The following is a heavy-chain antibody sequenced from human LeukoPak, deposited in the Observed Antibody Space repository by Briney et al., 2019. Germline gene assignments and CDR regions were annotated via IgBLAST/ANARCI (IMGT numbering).Heavy chain of an antibody. V-gene: IGHV3-23*01. J-gene: IGHJ4*02. D-gene: IGHD2-15*01. CDR3: AKAPVTTCSGAYCYPFDY. Sequence: GGSLRLSCAASGFTFSSYAMNWVRQAPGKGLEWVSIISGSGDNTYYTDSVKGRFTISRDNSKNTLFLQMNSLRAEDTAVYYCAKAPVTTCSGAYCYPFDYWSQGTLVTVSS. CDR1: GFTFSSYA. CDR2: ISGSGDNT.